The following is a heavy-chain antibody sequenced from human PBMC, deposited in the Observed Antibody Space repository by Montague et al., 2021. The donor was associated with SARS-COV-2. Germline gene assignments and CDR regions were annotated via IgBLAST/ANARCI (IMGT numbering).Heavy chain of an antibody. V-gene: IGHV3-48*02. J-gene: IGHJ5*02. Sequence: SLRLSCAASGFSFSKYSMNWVRLTPGKGLEWLSYISSSVHTIYXXXSXXGRFSISRDNAKNSLFLQMNTLRDEDTALYYCARVEGTMAAAFDRWGRGTLVIVSS. CDR3: ARVEGTMAAAFDR. CDR2: ISSSVHTI. D-gene: IGHD6-13*01. CDR1: GFSFSKYS.